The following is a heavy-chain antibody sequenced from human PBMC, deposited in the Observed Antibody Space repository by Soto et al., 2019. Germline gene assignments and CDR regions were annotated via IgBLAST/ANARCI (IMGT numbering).Heavy chain of an antibody. Sequence: SETPSLTCTVSGGSISSGDYYWSWIRHHPGKGLEWIGYIYYSGSTYYNPSLKSRVTISVDTSKNQFSLKLSSVTAADTAVYYCAGGYGKNFDFWGQGTLVTVS. V-gene: IGHV4-31*03. CDR2: IYYSGST. J-gene: IGHJ4*02. CDR3: AGGYGKNFDF. CDR1: GGSISSGDYY. D-gene: IGHD5-18*01.